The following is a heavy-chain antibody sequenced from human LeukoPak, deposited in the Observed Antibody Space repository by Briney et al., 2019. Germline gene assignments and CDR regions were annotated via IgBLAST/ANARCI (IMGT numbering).Heavy chain of an antibody. CDR2: ISSSSSYI. D-gene: IGHD2-2*01. J-gene: IGHJ4*02. Sequence: GPLRLSCAASGFTFNNYSMNWVRQAPGKGLEGVSSISSSSSYIYYADSVKGRFTISRDNAKNSLYLQMNSLRAEDTAVYYCARVGRGGYEGYWGQGTLVTVSS. CDR1: GFTFNNYS. V-gene: IGHV3-21*01. CDR3: ARVGRGGYEGY.